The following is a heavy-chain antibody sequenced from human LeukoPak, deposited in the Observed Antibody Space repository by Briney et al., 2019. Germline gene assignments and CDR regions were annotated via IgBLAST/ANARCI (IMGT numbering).Heavy chain of an antibody. D-gene: IGHD3-22*01. CDR1: GFTFSDYY. CDR2: ISSSSSYI. V-gene: IGHV3-11*06. J-gene: IGHJ4*02. CDR3: AREPLYDSRSIDY. Sequence: GGSLRLSCAASGFTFSDYYMSWIGQAPGKGLEWVSSISSSSSYIYYADSVKGRFTISRDNAKNSLYLQMNSLRAEDTAVYYCAREPLYDSRSIDYWGQGTLVTVSS.